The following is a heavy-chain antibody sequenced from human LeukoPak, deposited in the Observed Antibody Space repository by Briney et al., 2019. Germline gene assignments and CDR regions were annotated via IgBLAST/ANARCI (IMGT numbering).Heavy chain of an antibody. D-gene: IGHD5-24*01. Sequence: PGRSLRLSCAASGFTFSSYGMHWVRQAPGKGLEWVVVIWYDGSNKYYADSVKGRFTISRDNSKNTLYLQMNSLRAEDTAVYYCARDSVDGYNDYWGQGTLVTVSS. CDR3: ARDSVDGYNDY. J-gene: IGHJ4*02. CDR1: GFTFSSYG. CDR2: IWYDGSNK. V-gene: IGHV3-33*01.